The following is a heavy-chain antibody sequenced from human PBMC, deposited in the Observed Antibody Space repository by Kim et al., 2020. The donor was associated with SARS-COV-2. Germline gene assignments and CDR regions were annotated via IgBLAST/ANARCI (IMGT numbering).Heavy chain of an antibody. J-gene: IGHJ3*02. CDR2: ISSSGSTI. CDR3: ARRQGKIKGGWGSGRMGALDM. Sequence: GGSLRLSCAASGLTFSSYEMNWVRQAPGKGLEWVSYISSSGSTIYYADSVKGRFTISRDNAKNSLYLQMNSLRAEDTAVYYCARRQGKIKGGWGSGRMGALDMWGQGKMVAVSS. V-gene: IGHV3-48*03. D-gene: IGHD3-10*01. CDR1: GLTFSSYE.